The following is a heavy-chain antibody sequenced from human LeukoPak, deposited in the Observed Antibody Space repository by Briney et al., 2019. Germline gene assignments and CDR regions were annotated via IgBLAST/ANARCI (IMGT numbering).Heavy chain of an antibody. V-gene: IGHV3-7*05. J-gene: IGHJ5*02. CDR1: GFTFSSYW. D-gene: IGHD6-6*01. CDR2: IKQDGSEK. CDR3: ARSAIAARPYSWFDP. Sequence: GGSLRLSCAASGFTFSSYWMSWVRQAPGKGLEWVANIKQDGSEKYYVDSVKGRFTISRDNAKNSLYLQMNGLRAEDTAAYYCARSAIAARPYSWFDPWGQGTLVTVSS.